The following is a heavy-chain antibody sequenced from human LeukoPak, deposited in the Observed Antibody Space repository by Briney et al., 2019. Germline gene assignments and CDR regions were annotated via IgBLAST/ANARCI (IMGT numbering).Heavy chain of an antibody. V-gene: IGHV4-39*07. J-gene: IGHJ4*02. CDR1: GGSISSSGHY. CDR2: FYYSGST. Sequence: SETLSLTCTVSGGSISSSGHYWGWIRQPPGKGLEWIGTFYYSGSTHYNPSLKSRVTISVDTSKNQFSLKLSSVTAADTAVYYCARDLNYRLESGYYFDYWGQGTLVTVSS. D-gene: IGHD3-10*01. CDR3: ARDLNYRLESGYYFDY.